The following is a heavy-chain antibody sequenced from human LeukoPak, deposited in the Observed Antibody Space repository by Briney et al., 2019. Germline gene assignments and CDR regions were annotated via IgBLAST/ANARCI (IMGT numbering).Heavy chain of an antibody. CDR2: ISGSGGST. D-gene: IGHD6-6*01. CDR1: GFTFSSYD. V-gene: IGHV3-23*01. CDR3: AKIRRSSSSNFDY. J-gene: IGHJ4*02. Sequence: GGSLRLSCAASGFTFSSYDMSWVRQAPGKGLEWVSAISGSGGSTYYADSVKGRFTISRDNSKNTLYLQMNSLRAEDTAVYYCAKIRRSSSSNFDYWGQGTLVTVSS.